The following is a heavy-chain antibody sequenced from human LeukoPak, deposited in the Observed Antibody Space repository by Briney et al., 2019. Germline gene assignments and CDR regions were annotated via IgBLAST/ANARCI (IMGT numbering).Heavy chain of an antibody. Sequence: PSEXLSLTCAVSGYSISSGYYWGWIRQPPGKGLEWIGNIYHSGSTYYNPSLKSRVTISVDTSKNQFSLKLSSVTAADTAVYYCARRFSNSHFDYWGQGTLVTVSS. CDR1: GYSISSGYY. CDR2: IYHSGST. J-gene: IGHJ4*02. D-gene: IGHD6-6*01. CDR3: ARRFSNSHFDY. V-gene: IGHV4-38-2*01.